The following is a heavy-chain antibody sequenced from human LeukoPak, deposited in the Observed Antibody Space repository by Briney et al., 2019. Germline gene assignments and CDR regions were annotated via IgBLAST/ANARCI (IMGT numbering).Heavy chain of an antibody. D-gene: IGHD2-15*01. CDR1: GGFISGYY. CDR3: ARYHCLGGSCDSFDY. J-gene: IGHJ4*02. V-gene: IGHV4-59*01. Sequence: SETLSLTCTVSGGFISGYYWSWIRQPPGKGLEWIGYIHYSGSTRYNPSLKSRVTISVDTSKNQFSLRLSSVTAADTAVYYCARYHCLGGSCDSFDYWGQGTLVTVSS. CDR2: IHYSGST.